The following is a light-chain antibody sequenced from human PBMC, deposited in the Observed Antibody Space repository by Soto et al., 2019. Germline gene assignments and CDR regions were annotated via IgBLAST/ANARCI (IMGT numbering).Light chain of an antibody. CDR1: QSVSSN. V-gene: IGKV3-15*01. Sequence: EIVMTQSPATLSVSPGESATLSCRASQSVSSNLAWYQQKPGQAPRLLIYGASTRATGIPARFSGSGSGTDFTLTISRLEPEDFAVYFCQHYGSSPWTVGQGTKVDIK. CDR2: GAS. CDR3: QHYGSSPWT. J-gene: IGKJ1*01.